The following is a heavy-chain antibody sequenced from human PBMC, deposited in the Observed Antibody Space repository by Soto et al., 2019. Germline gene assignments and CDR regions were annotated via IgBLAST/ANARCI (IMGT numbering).Heavy chain of an antibody. D-gene: IGHD6-6*01. Sequence: QVQLQQWGAGLLKPSETLSLTCAVYGGSFSGYYWSWIRQPPGKGLEWIGEINHSGSTNYNPSLKSRVTISVDTSKNQFSLKLSSVTAVDTAVYYCARGGQLGSYYYYGMDVWGQGTTVTVSS. CDR2: INHSGST. CDR3: ARGGQLGSYYYYGMDV. V-gene: IGHV4-34*01. J-gene: IGHJ6*02. CDR1: GGSFSGYY.